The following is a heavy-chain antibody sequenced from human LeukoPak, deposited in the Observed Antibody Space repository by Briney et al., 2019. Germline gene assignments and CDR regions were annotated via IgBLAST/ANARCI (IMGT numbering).Heavy chain of an antibody. Sequence: GGSLRLSCAASGFTVSSNYMSWVRQAPGKGLEWVAHIKQDGSQEYYVDSVKGRFTISRDSAKNSLYLQMNSLRAEDTAVYYCARGVPYDSWSGPHYSDYWGQGTLVTVSS. CDR1: GFTVSSNY. CDR2: IKQDGSQE. V-gene: IGHV3-7*01. D-gene: IGHD3-3*01. CDR3: ARGVPYDSWSGPHYSDY. J-gene: IGHJ4*02.